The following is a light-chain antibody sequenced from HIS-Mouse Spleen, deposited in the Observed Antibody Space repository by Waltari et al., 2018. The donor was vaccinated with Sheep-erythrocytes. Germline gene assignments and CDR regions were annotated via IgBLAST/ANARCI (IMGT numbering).Light chain of an antibody. J-gene: IGLJ1*01. Sequence: QSALTQPRSVSGSPGQSVTISCTGTSSDVGGYNYVSWYQQHPGQAPKLMIYDVSKRPSGVPDRLSGSKSGNTASLTISGLQAEDEADYYCCSYAGSYNHVFATGTKVTVL. CDR2: DVS. CDR3: CSYAGSYNHV. CDR1: SSDVGGYNY. V-gene: IGLV2-11*01.